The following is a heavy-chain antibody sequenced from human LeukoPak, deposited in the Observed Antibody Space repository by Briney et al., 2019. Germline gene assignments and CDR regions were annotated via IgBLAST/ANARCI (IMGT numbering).Heavy chain of an antibody. D-gene: IGHD3-10*01. CDR2: IDPNSGGT. V-gene: IGHV1-2*02. CDR1: GYTFTGDD. J-gene: IGHJ4*02. CDR3: ARDAMGSYLN. Sequence: ASVKVSCKASGYTFTGDDMHWVRQAPGQGLEWMGRIDPNSGGTYYAQKFQGRVTMTRDTSMSTAYMELSRLRSDDTAVYYCARDAMGSYLNWGQGTLVTVSS.